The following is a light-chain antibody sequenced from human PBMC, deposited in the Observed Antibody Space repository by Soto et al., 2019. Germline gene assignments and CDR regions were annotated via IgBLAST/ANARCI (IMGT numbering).Light chain of an antibody. CDR1: QRLSASD. J-gene: IGKJ4*01. Sequence: EIVLPQSPGTLSLSPWERATLSCRASQRLSASDIAWYQQKPGQAPRLLIYGASSRAAGIPDRFSGSGSGTDITLTISRLEPEDFAVYYCQQHGSSPLTFGGGTKVDIK. CDR3: QQHGSSPLT. V-gene: IGKV3-20*01. CDR2: GAS.